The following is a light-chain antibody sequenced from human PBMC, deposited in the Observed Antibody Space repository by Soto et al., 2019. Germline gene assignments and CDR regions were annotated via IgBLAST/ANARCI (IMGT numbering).Light chain of an antibody. CDR3: QQRSNWPPIT. CDR2: GAY. Sequence: EILMTQSPATLSVSPGERATLSCRASQSVSSNLAWYQQKPGQAPRLLIYGAYRRATGIPARFSGSGSGTDFTLTISSLEPEDFAVYYCQQRSNWPPITFGQGTRLEIK. V-gene: IGKV3-11*01. CDR1: QSVSSN. J-gene: IGKJ5*01.